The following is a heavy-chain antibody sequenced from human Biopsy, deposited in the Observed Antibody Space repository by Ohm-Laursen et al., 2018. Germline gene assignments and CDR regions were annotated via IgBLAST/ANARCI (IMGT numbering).Heavy chain of an antibody. Sequence: SSVKVSCKAPGGTFSNYGVNWVRQAPGQGLEWLGGNIPILGTGTYAQKFQDRVTVAADTSTSTATMELRSLRSDDTAVYYCATKLTGYFHHWGQRTLVIVSS. CDR1: GGTFSNYG. V-gene: IGHV1-69*06. J-gene: IGHJ1*01. CDR3: ATKLTGYFHH. D-gene: IGHD3-9*01. CDR2: NIPILGTG.